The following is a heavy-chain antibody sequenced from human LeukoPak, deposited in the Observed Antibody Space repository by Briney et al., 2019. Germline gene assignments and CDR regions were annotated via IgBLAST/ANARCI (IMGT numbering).Heavy chain of an antibody. J-gene: IGHJ4*02. Sequence: GGSLRLSCAASGFTFSSYAMSWVRQAPGKGLEWVSAISGSGGSTYYADSVKGRFTISRDNSKNTLYLQMNSLRAEDAAVYYCAKDPFIDYSTDYWGQGTLVTVSS. D-gene: IGHD2-15*01. V-gene: IGHV3-23*01. CDR2: ISGSGGST. CDR3: AKDPFIDYSTDY. CDR1: GFTFSSYA.